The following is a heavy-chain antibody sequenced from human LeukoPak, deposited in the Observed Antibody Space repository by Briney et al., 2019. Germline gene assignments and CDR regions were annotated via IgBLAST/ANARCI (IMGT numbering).Heavy chain of an antibody. CDR2: ISYDGSNK. CDR3: ARECGVSGWYGWSDS. V-gene: IGHV3-30*03. CDR1: GFTFSSYG. D-gene: IGHD6-19*01. Sequence: GRSLRLSCAASGFTFSSYGMHWVRQAPGKGLEWVAVISYDGSNKYYADSVKGRFTISRDNSKNTLYLQMNSLRAEDTAVYYCARECGVSGWYGWSDSWGQGTLVTVSS. J-gene: IGHJ4*02.